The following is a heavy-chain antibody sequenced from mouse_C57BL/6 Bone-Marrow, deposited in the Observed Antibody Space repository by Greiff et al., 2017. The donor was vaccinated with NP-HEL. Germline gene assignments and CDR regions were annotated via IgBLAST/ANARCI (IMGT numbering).Heavy chain of an antibody. V-gene: IGHV1-69*01. CDR3: ARLGDGYFDY. D-gene: IGHD2-3*01. Sequence: QVQLQQPGAELVMPGASVKLSCKASGYTFTSYWMHWVKQRPGQGLEWIGEIDPSDSYTNYNQKFKGKSTLTVDKSSSTAYMQLSSLTSEDSAVYYCARLGDGYFDYGGQGTTLTVSS. CDR2: IDPSDSYT. J-gene: IGHJ2*01. CDR1: GYTFTSYW.